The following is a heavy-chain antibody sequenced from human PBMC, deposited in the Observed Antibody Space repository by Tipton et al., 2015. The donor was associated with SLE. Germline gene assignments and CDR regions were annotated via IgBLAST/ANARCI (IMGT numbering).Heavy chain of an antibody. Sequence: TLSLTCTISGGSISTYHWSWLRQSPGKGLEWIGYIHHSGSINYNPSLRSQVTMSMDTSQNQFSLKLSSVTAADTAVYYCASGLRWSGVDQGVIPPFDYWGQGTLVTVSS. CDR1: GGSISTYH. CDR3: ASGLRWSGVDQGVIPPFDY. V-gene: IGHV4-59*08. CDR2: IHHSGSI. J-gene: IGHJ4*02. D-gene: IGHD3-10*01.